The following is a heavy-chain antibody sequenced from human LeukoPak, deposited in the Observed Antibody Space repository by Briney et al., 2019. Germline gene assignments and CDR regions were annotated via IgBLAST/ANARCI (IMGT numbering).Heavy chain of an antibody. CDR1: GYTFTSYG. CDR2: IIAYNGNT. D-gene: IGHD3-9*01. CDR3: PRAAYDILTLAPDPANDY. V-gene: IGHV1-18*01. Sequence: GASVKVSCKASGYTFTSYGISWVRQAPGQGLEWMGWIIAYNGNTNYAQKLQGRVTMTTDTSTSTAYMELRSLRSDDTAMFYRPRAAYDILTLAPDPANDYWGQGTLVTVSS. J-gene: IGHJ4*02.